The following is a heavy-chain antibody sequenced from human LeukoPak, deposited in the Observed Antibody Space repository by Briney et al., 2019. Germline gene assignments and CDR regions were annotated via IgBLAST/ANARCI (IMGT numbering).Heavy chain of an antibody. J-gene: IGHJ5*02. CDR1: GYIFTSYG. CDR2: ISAYNGTT. V-gene: IGHV1-18*01. Sequence: ASVTASCKASGYIFTSYGISWVRQAPGTGLEWMGWISAYNGTTDSAQKLQGRVTMTTDTATSTAYMELRSRRSDDTAVYYCASGPYSGSYSSHDPWGQGTLVTVSS. D-gene: IGHD1-26*01. CDR3: ASGPYSGSYSSHDP.